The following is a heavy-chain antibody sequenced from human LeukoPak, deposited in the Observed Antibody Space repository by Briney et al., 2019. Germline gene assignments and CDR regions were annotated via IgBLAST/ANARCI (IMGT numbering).Heavy chain of an antibody. V-gene: IGHV3-23*01. J-gene: IGHJ6*02. CDR2: ITTGDGNT. Sequence: PGGSLRLSCTASGFTFSSYTMTWVRQAPGKGLKWVSTITTGDGNTYYADSVKGRFTVSRDDSKNTLYLQMNSLRAEDTAVYYCAKSGRYYYYGMDVWGQGTTVTVSS. D-gene: IGHD3-3*01. CDR1: GFTFSSYT. CDR3: AKSGRYYYYGMDV.